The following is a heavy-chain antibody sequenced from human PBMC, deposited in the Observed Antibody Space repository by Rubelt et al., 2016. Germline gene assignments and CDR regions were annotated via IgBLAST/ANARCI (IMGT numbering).Heavy chain of an antibody. CDR2: SYYSGST. Sequence: QLQLQESGPGLVKPSETLSLTCTVSGGSISGSDYYWVWIRQPPGKGLEWSGSSYYSGSTYYNPSLRSRVTISVDTSKNQFSLKVTSVTAADTAVYDCARRPLEDPGGCYPFDFWGQGALVTVSS. D-gene: IGHD4/OR15-4a*01. CDR1: GGSISGSDYY. CDR3: ARRPLEDPGGCYPFDF. J-gene: IGHJ4*02. V-gene: IGHV4-39*01.